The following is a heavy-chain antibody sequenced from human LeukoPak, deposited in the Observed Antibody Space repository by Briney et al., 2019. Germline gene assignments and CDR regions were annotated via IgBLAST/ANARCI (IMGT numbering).Heavy chain of an antibody. J-gene: IGHJ4*02. D-gene: IGHD4-23*01. CDR3: ARHTEYGGNTFFEY. V-gene: IGHV5-51*01. Sequence: GESLKISCKGSGYSFTSYWIGWVRQMPGKSLEWMGVIYPGDSNTRYSPSFEGQVTISADKSISTAYLQWSSLKASDTAMYYCARHTEYGGNTFFEYWGQGTLVTVSS. CDR2: IYPGDSNT. CDR1: GYSFTSYW.